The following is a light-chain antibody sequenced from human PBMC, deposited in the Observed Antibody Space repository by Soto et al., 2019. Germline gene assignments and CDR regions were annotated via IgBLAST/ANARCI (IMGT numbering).Light chain of an antibody. V-gene: IGKV1-39*01. Sequence: DIQMTQSPSSLSAFVGDRVTITCRSSQTISSYWNWYQQKPGKAPKVLIYAASDLQTGVSSRFSGRGSGTDFTLTIDSLQPEDAATYYCQQSYIRFTFGPGTKVAI. CDR3: QQSYIRFT. CDR2: AAS. J-gene: IGKJ3*01. CDR1: QTISSY.